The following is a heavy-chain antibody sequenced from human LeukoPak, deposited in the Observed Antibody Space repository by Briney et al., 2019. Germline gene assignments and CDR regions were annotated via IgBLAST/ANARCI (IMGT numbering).Heavy chain of an antibody. CDR2: INHSGST. CDR1: GGSFSGYY. D-gene: IGHD5-24*01. CDR3: AGVFRRDPNY. J-gene: IGHJ4*02. V-gene: IGHV4-34*01. Sequence: SETLSLTCAVYGGSFSGYYWSWIRQPPGKGLEWIGEINHSGSTNYNPSLKSRVTISVDTSKNQFSLKLSSVTAADTAVYYCAGVFRRDPNYWGQGTLVTVSS.